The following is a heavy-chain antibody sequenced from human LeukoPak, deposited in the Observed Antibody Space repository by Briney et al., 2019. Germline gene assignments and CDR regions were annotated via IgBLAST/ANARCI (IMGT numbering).Heavy chain of an antibody. Sequence: GGSLRLSCAASGFTFSSYWMHWVRQAPGKGLVWVSNIKSDGSNINYADSVKGRFTISRDNAKNTLYLQMNSLRAEDTAVYYCARENSGSFDYWGQGTLVTVSS. CDR2: IKSDGSNI. D-gene: IGHD1-26*01. V-gene: IGHV3-74*01. CDR3: ARENSGSFDY. J-gene: IGHJ4*02. CDR1: GFTFSSYW.